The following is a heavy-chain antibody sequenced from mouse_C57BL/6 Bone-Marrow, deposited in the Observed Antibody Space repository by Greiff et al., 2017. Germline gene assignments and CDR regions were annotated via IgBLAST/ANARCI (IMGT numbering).Heavy chain of an antibody. CDR2: IYPRSGNT. CDR3: ARNGYYAWFAY. CDR1: GYTFTSYG. Sequence: QVQLQQSGAELVRPGASVKLSCKASGYTFTSYGISWVKQRTGQGLEWIGEIYPRSGNTYYNEKFKGKATLTADKSSSTAYMELRSLTSEDSAVYFCARNGYYAWFAYWGQGTLVTVSA. D-gene: IGHD2-3*01. V-gene: IGHV1-81*01. J-gene: IGHJ3*01.